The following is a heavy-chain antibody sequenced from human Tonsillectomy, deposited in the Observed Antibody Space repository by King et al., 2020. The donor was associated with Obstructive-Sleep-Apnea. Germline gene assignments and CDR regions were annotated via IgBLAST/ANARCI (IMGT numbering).Heavy chain of an antibody. CDR2: IRGSGGST. D-gene: IGHD5-12*01. Sequence: VQLVESGGGLLQPGGSLRLSCAASGFTFSSDAMSWVRQAPGKGLEWVSAIRGSGGSTYYSDSVKGRFTISRDNSKNMLYLQMNSLRAGDTAVYYCAKSTGVATRGYDYWGQGTLVTVSS. J-gene: IGHJ4*02. CDR3: AKSTGVATRGYDY. V-gene: IGHV3-23*04. CDR1: GFTFSSDA.